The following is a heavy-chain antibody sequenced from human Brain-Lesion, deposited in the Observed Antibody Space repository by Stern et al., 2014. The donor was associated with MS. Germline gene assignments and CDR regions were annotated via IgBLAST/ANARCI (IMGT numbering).Heavy chain of an antibody. CDR2: ISYDGSDK. D-gene: IGHD4-17*01. V-gene: IGHV3-30*01. J-gene: IGHJ4*02. CDR1: GFTFSYHA. Sequence: DQLVESGGGVVQPGRSLRLSCAGSGFTFSYHAMHWVRQAPGKGLEWVALISYDGSDKNDADSVKGRFTISRDNSRNTLYLQMNSLRVDDTAVYYCARGGAVTTSDYYLDYWGQGILVTVSS. CDR3: ARGGAVTTSDYYLDY.